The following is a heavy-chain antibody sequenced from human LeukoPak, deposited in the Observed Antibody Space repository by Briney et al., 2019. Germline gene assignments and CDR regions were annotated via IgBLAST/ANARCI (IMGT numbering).Heavy chain of an antibody. CDR2: ISAYNGNT. V-gene: IGHV1-18*01. CDR1: GYTFTSYG. J-gene: IGHJ4*02. D-gene: IGHD3-22*01. Sequence: GASVKVSCKASGYTFTSYGISWVRQAPGQGLEWMGWISAYNGNTNYAQKLQGRVTMTTDTSTSTAYMELRSLRSDDTAVYYCARENGDTYYYDSSGYCDYWGQGTLVTVSS. CDR3: ARENGDTYYYDSSGYCDY.